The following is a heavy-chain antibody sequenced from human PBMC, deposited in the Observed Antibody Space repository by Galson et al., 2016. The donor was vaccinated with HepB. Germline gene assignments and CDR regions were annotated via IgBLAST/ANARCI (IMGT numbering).Heavy chain of an antibody. CDR3: ARGIMAAHWGMDV. J-gene: IGHJ4*02. V-gene: IGHV3-7*03. Sequence: SLRLSCAAAGLNFYGYWMSWVRQAPGRGLEWVANIREDGSEIYYMESVKGRFTISRDNAKSSLTLQMNILTAEDTAVYYCARGIMAAHWGMDVWGRGTLVTVSS. D-gene: IGHD3-16*01. CDR1: GLNFYGYW. CDR2: IREDGSEI.